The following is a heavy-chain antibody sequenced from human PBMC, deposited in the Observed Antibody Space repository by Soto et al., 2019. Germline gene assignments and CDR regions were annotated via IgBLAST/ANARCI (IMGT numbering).Heavy chain of an antibody. D-gene: IGHD3-10*01. CDR3: ARSYGTGFLAGY. CDR2: IKQDGSET. J-gene: IGHJ4*02. Sequence: EVHLVESGGGLVRPGESLRLSCAASGFTFTNFRMSWLRQAPGKGLEWVANIKQDGSETRYVDSVKGRSTISRDNAKNTLFLQMTSLRAEDTAIYYCARSYGTGFLAGYWGQGTLVNVST. V-gene: IGHV3-7*01. CDR1: GFTFTNFR.